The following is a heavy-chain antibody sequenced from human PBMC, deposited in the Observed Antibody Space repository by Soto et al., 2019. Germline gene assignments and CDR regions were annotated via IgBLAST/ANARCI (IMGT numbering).Heavy chain of an antibody. J-gene: IGHJ5*02. Sequence: ASVKVSCKASGYTFTSYGIIWVRQAPGQGLEWMGWISAYNGNTNYAQKLQGRVTMTTDTSTSTAYMELRSLRSDDTAVYYCARGKHSSSWILNWFDPWGQGTLVTVSS. V-gene: IGHV1-18*01. CDR3: ARGKHSSSWILNWFDP. CDR2: ISAYNGNT. CDR1: GYTFTSYG. D-gene: IGHD6-13*01.